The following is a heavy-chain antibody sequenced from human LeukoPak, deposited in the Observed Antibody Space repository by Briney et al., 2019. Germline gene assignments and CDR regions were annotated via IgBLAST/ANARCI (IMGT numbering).Heavy chain of an antibody. D-gene: IGHD2-2*01. CDR3: ARVRVERYCSSTSCPTPYGMDV. CDR2: INPSGGST. V-gene: IGHV1-46*01. Sequence: ASVKVSCKASGYTFTSYYMHWVRQAPGQGLEWMGIINPSGGSTSYAQKFQGRVTMTRDTSTGTVYMELSSLRSEDTAVYYCARVRVERYCSSTSCPTPYGMDVWGQGTTVTVSS. J-gene: IGHJ6*02. CDR1: GYTFTSYY.